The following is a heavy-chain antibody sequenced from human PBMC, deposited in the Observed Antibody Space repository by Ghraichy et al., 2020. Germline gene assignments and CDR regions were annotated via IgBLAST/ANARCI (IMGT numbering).Heavy chain of an antibody. J-gene: IGHJ6*02. V-gene: IGHV3-33*01. CDR1: TSTFEKYG. Sequence: GGSLRLSCEGSTSTFEKYGIHWVRQAPGKGLQWVAAIWFDGTTKYYADSVKGRFSISKDNSKKTVSLQMNRLRVDDTATYYCARDSRASDSETYYMYYNMDVWGQGATVTVSS. CDR3: ARDSRASDSETYYMYYNMDV. D-gene: IGHD3-10*01. CDR2: IWFDGTTK.